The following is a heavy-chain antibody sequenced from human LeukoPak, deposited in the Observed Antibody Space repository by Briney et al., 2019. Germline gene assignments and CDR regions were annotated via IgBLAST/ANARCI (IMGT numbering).Heavy chain of an antibody. CDR1: GFTFGDYA. J-gene: IGHJ6*03. CDR3: AKDQGYCSSTSCYSSGMDV. CDR2: ISWNSGSI. Sequence: GGSLRLSCAASGFTFGDYAMHWVRQAPGKGLEWVSGISWNSGSIGYADSVKGRFTISRDNAKNSLYLQMNSLRAEDMALYYCAKDQGYCSSTSCYSSGMDVWGKGTTVTVSS. D-gene: IGHD2-2*01. V-gene: IGHV3-9*03.